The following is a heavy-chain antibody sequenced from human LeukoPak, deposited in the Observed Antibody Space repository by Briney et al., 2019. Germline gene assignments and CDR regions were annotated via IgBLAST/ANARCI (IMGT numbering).Heavy chain of an antibody. D-gene: IGHD7-27*01. CDR2: INNDGNRI. CDR3: ARGGLPGGFDY. V-gene: IGHV3-74*01. J-gene: IGHJ4*02. Sequence: GGSLRLSCAASGFTVSNSWMFWVRQAPGKGLMYVSEINNDGNRIRYVDSVEGRFTISRDGAKNTLFLQMNSLRDDDTAMYYCARGGLPGGFDYWGQGILVTVSS. CDR1: GFTVSNSW.